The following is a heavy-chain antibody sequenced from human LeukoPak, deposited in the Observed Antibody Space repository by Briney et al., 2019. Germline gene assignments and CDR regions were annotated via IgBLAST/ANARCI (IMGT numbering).Heavy chain of an antibody. V-gene: IGHV3-74*01. Sequence: PGGSLRLSCTASGFTFNTYPMHWVRQAPGKGLVWVSRVYSDGSDSRHADSAKGRFTTSRDNAKNTLYLQMNSLRVEDTAVYYCTRGANWAFDYWGQGTLVTVSS. J-gene: IGHJ4*02. CDR2: VYSDGSDS. D-gene: IGHD1-1*01. CDR3: TRGANWAFDY. CDR1: GFTFNTYP.